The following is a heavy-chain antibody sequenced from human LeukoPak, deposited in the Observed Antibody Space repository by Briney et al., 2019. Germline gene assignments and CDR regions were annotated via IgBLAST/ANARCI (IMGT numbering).Heavy chain of an antibody. CDR2: KYYSGST. CDR1: GVSINTCCYY. CDR3: ARHDSAGYSYFQY. J-gene: IGHJ1*01. D-gene: IGHD3-22*01. V-gene: IGHV4-61*01. Sequence: SETLSLTCDVSGVSINTCCYYWTWIRQPPGKGLEWIGYKYYSGSTRYNSSLRSRLTISLDTSKNQFSLRLTSVTAADTAVYYCARHDSAGYSYFQYWGQGTLVTVSS.